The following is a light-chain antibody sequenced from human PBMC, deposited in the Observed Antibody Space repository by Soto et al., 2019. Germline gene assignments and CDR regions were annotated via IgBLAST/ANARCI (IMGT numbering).Light chain of an antibody. V-gene: IGKV1-39*01. CDR2: AAS. Sequence: DIQMTQSPSSLSASVGDRVTITCRASQSISSYLNWYQQKPGKAPKLLIYAASSLQSGVPSRFSGSGSGTDFTLTISSLQPEDFATYYCQQSYSTPRLFGPGTKVDI. CDR1: QSISSY. J-gene: IGKJ3*01. CDR3: QQSYSTPRL.